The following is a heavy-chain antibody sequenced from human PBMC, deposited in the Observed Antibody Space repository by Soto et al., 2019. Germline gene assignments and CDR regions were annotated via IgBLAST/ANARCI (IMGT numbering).Heavy chain of an antibody. V-gene: IGHV4-30-2*01. CDR2: IYQTGRT. CDR3: ARAMTIFGVAPGGSVDV. CDR1: GGSISTSGYS. D-gene: IGHD3-3*01. J-gene: IGHJ6*02. Sequence: QLQLQESGSGLVQPSQTLSLTCTASGGSISTSGYSWTWIRQPPGGGLEWIGSIYQTGRTYVIPSHKSPVTTALDKSKTQFSLNLTSVTAADTALYNCARAMTIFGVAPGGSVDVWGQETTVTVSS.